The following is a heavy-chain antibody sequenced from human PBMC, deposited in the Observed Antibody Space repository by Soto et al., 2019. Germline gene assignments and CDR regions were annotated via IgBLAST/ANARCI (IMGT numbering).Heavy chain of an antibody. J-gene: IGHJ4*02. D-gene: IGHD6-19*01. CDR2: IRSKANSYAT. CDR1: GFTFIGSA. V-gene: IGHV3-73*01. Sequence: GGSLRLSCAASGFTFIGSAMHWVRQASGKGLEWVGRIRSKANSYATAYAASVKGRFTISRDDSKNTAYLQMNSLKTEDTAVYYCTRHSSGWSGWCQGTLVTVSS. CDR3: TRHSSGWSG.